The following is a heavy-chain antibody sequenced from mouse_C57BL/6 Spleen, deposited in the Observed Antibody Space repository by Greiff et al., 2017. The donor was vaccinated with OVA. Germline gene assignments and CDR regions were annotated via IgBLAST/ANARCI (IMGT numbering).Heavy chain of an antibody. V-gene: IGHV5-16*01. CDR2: INYDGSST. CDR1: GFTFSDYY. Sequence: EVKVVESEGGLVQPGSSMKLSCTASGFTFSDYYMAWVRQVPEKGLEWVANINYDGSSTYYLDSLKSRFIISRDNAKNILYLQMSSLKSEDTATYYCARDRDSNFHFDYWGQGTTLTVSS. J-gene: IGHJ2*01. D-gene: IGHD2-5*01. CDR3: ARDRDSNFHFDY.